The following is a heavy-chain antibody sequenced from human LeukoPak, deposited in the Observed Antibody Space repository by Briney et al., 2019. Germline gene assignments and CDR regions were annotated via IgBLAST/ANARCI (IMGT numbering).Heavy chain of an antibody. CDR1: GGSISSSSYY. Sequence: SETLSLTCTVSGGSISSSSYYWGWSRQPPGRGLEWIGSIYYSGSTYYNPAIKSRVTISEKTAKNKYAQKQSSVTAADTAVYYCARTFIVVVVADAFDIWGQGTMVTVSS. CDR2: IYYSGST. D-gene: IGHD2-15*01. V-gene: IGHV4-39*01. CDR3: ARTFIVVVVADAFDI. J-gene: IGHJ3*02.